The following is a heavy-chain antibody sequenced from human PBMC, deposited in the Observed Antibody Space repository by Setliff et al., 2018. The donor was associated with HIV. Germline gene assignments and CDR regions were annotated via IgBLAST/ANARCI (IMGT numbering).Heavy chain of an antibody. CDR3: AREGRQDSRSTYLGAFDI. D-gene: IGHD3-22*01. CDR2: IYTSGST. CDR1: GASISIGSYY. V-gene: IGHV4-61*02. Sequence: PSETLSLTCTVSGASISIGSYYWSWIRQPAGKGLEWIGRIYTSGSTNYNPSLKSRVTISVDTSNNTVYLQMNSLTSEDTAVYSCAREGRQDSRSTYLGAFDIWGQGTMVTVSS. J-gene: IGHJ3*02.